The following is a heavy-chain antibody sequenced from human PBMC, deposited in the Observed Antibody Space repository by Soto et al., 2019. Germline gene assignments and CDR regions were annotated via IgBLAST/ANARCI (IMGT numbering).Heavy chain of an antibody. D-gene: IGHD6-13*01. CDR1: GFTFATYT. J-gene: IGHJ4*02. V-gene: IGHV3-23*01. CDR2: INDSGRST. CDR3: AKAGGYSWYHY. Sequence: EVQLLESGGGLVQPGGSLRLSCAASGFTFATYTMGWVRQAPGKGLQWVSDINDSGRSTYYADSVKGRFTISRDNSKSTLYLQMNSLRAEDTALYFCAKAGGYSWYHYWGPGTLVTVSS.